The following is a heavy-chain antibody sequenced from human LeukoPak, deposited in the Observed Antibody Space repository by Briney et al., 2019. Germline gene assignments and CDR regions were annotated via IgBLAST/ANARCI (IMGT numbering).Heavy chain of an antibody. V-gene: IGHV4-38-2*02. D-gene: IGHD2-21*02. CDR3: ARDPVSDTDL. CDR2: IYHSGST. J-gene: IGHJ5*02. CDR1: GYSISSGYY. Sequence: SETLSLTCAVSGYSISSGYYWGWLRQPPGKGLEWIGSIYHSGSTYYNPSLKSRVTISVDTSKNQFSLKLSSVTAADTAVYYCARDPVSDTDLWGQGTLVTVSS.